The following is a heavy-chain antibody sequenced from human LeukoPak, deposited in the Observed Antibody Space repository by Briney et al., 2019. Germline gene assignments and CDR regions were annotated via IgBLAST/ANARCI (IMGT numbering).Heavy chain of an antibody. Sequence: SQTLSLTCAISGDNVSSNSAAWNWIRQSPSRGLEWLGRTYYRSKWYNDYAVSVESRITINPDISKNQFSLQLNSVTPEDTAVYYFARDVRRVVGAWGQGTLVTVSS. J-gene: IGHJ5*02. CDR3: ARDVRRVVGA. V-gene: IGHV6-1*01. CDR2: TYYRSKWYN. CDR1: GDNVSSNSAA. D-gene: IGHD2-15*01.